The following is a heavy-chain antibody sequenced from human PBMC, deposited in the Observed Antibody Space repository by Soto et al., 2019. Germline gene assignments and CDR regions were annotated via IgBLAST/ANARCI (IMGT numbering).Heavy chain of an antibody. J-gene: IGHJ5*02. CDR1: GGTFSSYA. D-gene: IGHD1-26*01. V-gene: IGHV1-69*13. CDR3: ARATGTYNDWFDP. Sequence: SVKVSCKASGGTFSSYAISWVRQAPGQGLEWMGGIIPIFGTANYSQKFQGRVTITADASTSTAYMELSSLRSEDTAVYYCARATGTYNDWFDPWGQGTLVTVSS. CDR2: IIPIFGTA.